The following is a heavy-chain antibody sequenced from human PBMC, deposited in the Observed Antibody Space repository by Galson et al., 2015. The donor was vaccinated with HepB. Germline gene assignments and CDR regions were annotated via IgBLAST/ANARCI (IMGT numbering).Heavy chain of an antibody. CDR3: ARALSTIFGLSAGVVDY. V-gene: IGHV3-48*02. D-gene: IGHD3/OR15-3a*01. J-gene: IGHJ4*02. CDR2: ISSSSSSTI. Sequence: SLRLSCAASGFTFSSYSMNWVRQAPGKGLEWVSYISSSSSSTIYYADSVKGRFTISRDNAKNSLYLQMNSLRDEDTAVYYCARALSTIFGLSAGVVDYWGQGTLVTVSS. CDR1: GFTFSSYS.